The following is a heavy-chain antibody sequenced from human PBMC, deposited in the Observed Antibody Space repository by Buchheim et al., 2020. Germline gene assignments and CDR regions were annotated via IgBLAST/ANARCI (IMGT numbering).Heavy chain of an antibody. CDR3: ARVGDASGLYH. J-gene: IGHJ5*02. V-gene: IGHV3-74*01. Sequence: EVQLVESGGGLVQPGGSLRLSCAASGFTFSTYWMHWVRQAPGKGPVWVSRINSDGSSTSYADSVRGRFTISRDNAKNTVFLQMNRLTAEDTAVYYCARVGDASGLYHWGQGAL. CDR1: GFTFSTYW. CDR2: INSDGSST. D-gene: IGHD2-15*01.